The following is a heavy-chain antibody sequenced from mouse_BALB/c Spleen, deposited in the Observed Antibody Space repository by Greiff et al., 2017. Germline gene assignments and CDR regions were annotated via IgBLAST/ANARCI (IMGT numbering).Heavy chain of an antibody. Sequence: QLQQPGAELVKPGASVKLSCKASGYTFTSYWMHWVKQRPGQGLEWIGYINPSTGYTEYNQKFKDKATLTADKSSSTAYMQLSSLTSEDSAVYYCARDGNYFAYWGQGTLVTVSA. D-gene: IGHD2-1*01. CDR3: ARDGNYFAY. CDR2: INPSTGYT. CDR1: GYTFTSYW. V-gene: IGHV1-7*01. J-gene: IGHJ3*01.